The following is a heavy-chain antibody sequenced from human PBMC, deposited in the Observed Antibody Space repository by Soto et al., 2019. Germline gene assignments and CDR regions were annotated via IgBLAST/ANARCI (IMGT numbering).Heavy chain of an antibody. CDR3: ARDKSSSWSGGMDV. CDR2: ISYDGSNK. V-gene: IGHV3-30-3*01. CDR1: GFTFSNYA. D-gene: IGHD6-13*01. Sequence: QVQLVESGGGVVQPGRSLRLSCAASGFTFSNYAMHWVRQAPGKGLEWVAVISYDGSNKYYADSVKGRFTISRDNSKNTLYLQMNSLRAEDTAVYYCARDKSSSWSGGMDVWGQGTTVTVSS. J-gene: IGHJ6*02.